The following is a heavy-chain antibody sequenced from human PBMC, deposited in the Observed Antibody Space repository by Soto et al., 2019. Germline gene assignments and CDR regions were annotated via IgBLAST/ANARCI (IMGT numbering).Heavy chain of an antibody. Sequence: GGSLRLCCVGSGFTFSNYGMHWVRQPPGKGREWVALISDDGDKRYYADSVRGRLIISRDNSKDTLYLQMNSLRAEDTAVYYCARDARFPMVRGVIGYYYGMDVWGQGTTVTVS. V-gene: IGHV3-33*08. CDR2: ISDDGDKR. D-gene: IGHD3-10*01. CDR1: GFTFSNYG. CDR3: ARDARFPMVRGVIGYYYGMDV. J-gene: IGHJ6*02.